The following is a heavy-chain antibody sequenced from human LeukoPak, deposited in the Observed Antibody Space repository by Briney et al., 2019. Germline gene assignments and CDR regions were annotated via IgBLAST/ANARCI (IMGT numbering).Heavy chain of an antibody. D-gene: IGHD2-2*01. J-gene: IGHJ3*02. CDR3: ATNIVVVSAARNDAFDI. V-gene: IGHV1-24*01. CDR2: LDPEDRET. Sequence: ASVKVSCKVSGYTLTELSMHWVRQAPGKELEWMGGLDPEDRETIYAQKFQGRVTMTEDTSTDTAYMELSSLRSEDTAVYYCATNIVVVSAARNDAFDIWGQGTMVTVSS. CDR1: GYTLTELS.